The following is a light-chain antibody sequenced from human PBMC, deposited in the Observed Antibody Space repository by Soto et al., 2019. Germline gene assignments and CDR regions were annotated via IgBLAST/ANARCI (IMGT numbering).Light chain of an antibody. J-gene: IGLJ3*02. CDR2: EVT. Sequence: QSALTQPASVSGSPGQSITISCTGTSSDVGAYNYVSWYQQHSGKAPKLIIYEVTNRPSGVSNRFSASKSGNMASLTIFGLQAEDEADYYCSSYTSSSSWVFGGGTKVTVL. V-gene: IGLV2-14*01. CDR1: SSDVGAYNY. CDR3: SSYTSSSSWV.